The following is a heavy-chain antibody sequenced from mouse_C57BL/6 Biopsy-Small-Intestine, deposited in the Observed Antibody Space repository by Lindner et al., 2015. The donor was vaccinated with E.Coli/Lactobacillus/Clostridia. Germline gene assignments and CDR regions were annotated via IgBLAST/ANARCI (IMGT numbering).Heavy chain of an antibody. CDR1: GYTFTDYY. V-gene: IGHV1-26*01. Sequence: LQESGPELVKPGASVKISCKASGYTFTDYYMNWVKQSHGKSLEWIGDINPNNGGTSYNQKFKGKATLTVDKSSSTAYMELRSLTSEDSAVYYCAIYYDVGGYFDVWGTGTTVTVSS. J-gene: IGHJ1*03. CDR2: INPNNGGT. CDR3: AIYYDVGGYFDV. D-gene: IGHD2-4*01.